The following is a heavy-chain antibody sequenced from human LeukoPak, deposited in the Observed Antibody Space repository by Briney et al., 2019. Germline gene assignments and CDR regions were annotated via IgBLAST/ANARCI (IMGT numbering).Heavy chain of an antibody. CDR3: ARASGKPNLSSHWYGGLGD. D-gene: IGHD6-13*01. V-gene: IGHV1-18*01. CDR1: GYIFVSYG. Sequence: ASVKVSCKASGYIFVSYGISWVRQAPGQGLEWMGWISAYNGNTNYAQKVQGRVTITRDTSTSTAYMELRSLRSDDTAVYYCARASGKPNLSSHWYGGLGDWGPGTLVTVSS. CDR2: ISAYNGNT. J-gene: IGHJ4*02.